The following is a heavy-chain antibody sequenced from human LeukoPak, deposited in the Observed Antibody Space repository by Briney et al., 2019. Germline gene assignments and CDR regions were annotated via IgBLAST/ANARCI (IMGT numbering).Heavy chain of an antibody. CDR1: GFTFSSYE. J-gene: IGHJ4*02. Sequence: GGSLRLSCAASGFTFSSYEMNWVRQAPGKGLEWVSYITNSGSTIYYADSVKGRFTISRDNAKNSLYLQMNSLRAEDTAVYYCASSGYSYGYPLGYWGQGTLVTVSS. V-gene: IGHV3-48*03. CDR3: ASSGYSYGYPLGY. CDR2: ITNSGSTI. D-gene: IGHD5-18*01.